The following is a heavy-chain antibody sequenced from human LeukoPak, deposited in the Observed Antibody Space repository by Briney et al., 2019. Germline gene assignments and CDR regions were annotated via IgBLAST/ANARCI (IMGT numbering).Heavy chain of an antibody. V-gene: IGHV3-23*01. J-gene: IGHJ4*02. CDR1: GFTFSSYA. CDR2: ISGNGGST. D-gene: IGHD2-2*01. CDR3: AKLPYCSSTNCIDY. Sequence: GGSLRLSCSASGFTFSSYAMSWVRQAPGKGLEWVSGISGNGGSTYYADSVKGRLAIFRDNSKNTLYLQMSSLRAEDTAVYYCAKLPYCSSTNCIDYWGQGTLVTVSS.